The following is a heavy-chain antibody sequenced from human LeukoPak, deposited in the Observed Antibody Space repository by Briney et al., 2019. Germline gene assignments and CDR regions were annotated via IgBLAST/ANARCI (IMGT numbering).Heavy chain of an antibody. CDR1: GFTFSNYA. CDR3: ARSYYEYYYDSSGYYRPYFDY. V-gene: IGHV3-23*01. CDR2: ISGSGGST. Sequence: GGSLRLSCAASGFTFSNYAVSWVRQAPGKGLEWVSAISGSGGSTYYADPVKGRFTISRDNSKNTLYLQMNSLRAEDTAVYYCARSYYEYYYDSSGYYRPYFDYWGQGTLVTVSS. J-gene: IGHJ4*02. D-gene: IGHD3-22*01.